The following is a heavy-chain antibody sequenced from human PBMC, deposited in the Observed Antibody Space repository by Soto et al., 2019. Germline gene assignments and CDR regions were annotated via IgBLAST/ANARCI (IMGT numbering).Heavy chain of an antibody. Sequence: SETLSLTCAVHGGSFSGYYLSWIRQPPGKGLEWIGYIYYSGSTNYNPSLKSRVTISVDTSKNQFSLKLSSVTAADTAVYYCARGSYSSGWLYWFDPWGQGTLVTVSS. D-gene: IGHD6-19*01. V-gene: IGHV4-59*01. CDR3: ARGSYSSGWLYWFDP. CDR1: GGSFSGYY. J-gene: IGHJ5*02. CDR2: IYYSGST.